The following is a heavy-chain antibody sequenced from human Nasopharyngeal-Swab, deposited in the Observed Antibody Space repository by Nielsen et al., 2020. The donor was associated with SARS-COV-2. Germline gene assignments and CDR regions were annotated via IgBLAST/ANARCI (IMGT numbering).Heavy chain of an antibody. V-gene: IGHV1-69*10. Sequence: SMKVSCKASGGTFSSYAISWVRQAPGQGLEWMGGIIPILGIANYAQKFQGRVTITADKSTSTAYMELCSLRSEDTAVYYCARTPYCGGDCYRHFDYWGQGTLVTVSS. CDR3: ARTPYCGGDCYRHFDY. CDR2: IIPILGIA. J-gene: IGHJ4*02. D-gene: IGHD2-21*02. CDR1: GGTFSSYA.